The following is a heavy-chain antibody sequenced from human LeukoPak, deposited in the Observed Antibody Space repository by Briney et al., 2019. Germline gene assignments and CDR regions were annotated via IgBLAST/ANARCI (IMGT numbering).Heavy chain of an antibody. V-gene: IGHV1-2*02. Sequence: GASVKVSCKASGYTFTSYYMHWVRQAPGQGLEWMGWINPNSGGTNYAQKFQGRVTMTRDTSISTAYMELSRLRSDDTAVYYCARDAPYSSGWYNWFDPWGQGTLVTVSS. CDR2: INPNSGGT. CDR1: GYTFTSYY. J-gene: IGHJ5*02. CDR3: ARDAPYSSGWYNWFDP. D-gene: IGHD6-19*01.